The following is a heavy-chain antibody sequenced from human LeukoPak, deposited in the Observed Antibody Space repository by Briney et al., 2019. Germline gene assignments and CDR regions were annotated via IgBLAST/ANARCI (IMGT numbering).Heavy chain of an antibody. CDR2: VSYDGSNK. J-gene: IGHJ4*02. Sequence: QPGGSLRLSCAASGFTFSSYALHWVRQAPGKGLEWVAVVSYDGSNKYYADSVKGRFTISRDNSKNTLYLQMNSLRPEDTAVYYCAASIAVADPFDYWGQGTLVTVSS. CDR1: GFTFSSYA. CDR3: AASIAVADPFDY. V-gene: IGHV3-30-3*01. D-gene: IGHD6-19*01.